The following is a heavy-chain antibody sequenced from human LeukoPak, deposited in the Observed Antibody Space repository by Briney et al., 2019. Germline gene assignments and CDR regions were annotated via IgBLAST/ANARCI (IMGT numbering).Heavy chain of an antibody. CDR1: GGSISSGSYY. CDR3: ARSRWFGELFFDY. CDR2: IYTSGST. D-gene: IGHD3-10*01. V-gene: IGHV4-61*02. J-gene: IGHJ4*02. Sequence: SETLSLTCTVSGGSISSGSYYWSWIRQPAGKGLEWIGRIYTSGSTNYNPSLKSRVTISVDTSKNQFSLKLSSVTAADTAVYYCARSRWFGELFFDYWGQGTLVTVSS.